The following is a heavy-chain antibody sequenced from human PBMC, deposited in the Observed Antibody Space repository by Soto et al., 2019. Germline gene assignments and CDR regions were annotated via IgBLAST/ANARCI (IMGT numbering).Heavy chain of an antibody. CDR1: GFTFSSYA. V-gene: IGHV3-30-3*01. J-gene: IGHJ6*02. Sequence: QVQLVESGGGVVQPGRSLRLSCAASGFTFSSYAMHWVRQAPGKGLEWVAVISYDGSNKYYADSVKGRFTISRDNSKNTLYLQMNSLRAEDTAVYYRARRISTSSWGGMDVWGQGTTVTVSS. D-gene: IGHD2-2*01. CDR2: ISYDGSNK. CDR3: ARRISTSSWGGMDV.